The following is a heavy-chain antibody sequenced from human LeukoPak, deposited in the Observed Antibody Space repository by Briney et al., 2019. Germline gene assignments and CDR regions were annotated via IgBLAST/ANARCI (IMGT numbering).Heavy chain of an antibody. CDR2: INPNSGGT. CDR1: GYTFTGYY. V-gene: IGHV1-2*02. D-gene: IGHD3-10*01. Sequence: ASVKVSCKASGYTFTGYYMHWVRQAPGRGLEWMGWINPNSGGTNYAQKFQGRVTMTRDTSISTAYMELSRLRSDDTAVYYCARDYYYGSGSYHPYWGQGTLVTVSS. CDR3: ARDYYYGSGSYHPY. J-gene: IGHJ4*02.